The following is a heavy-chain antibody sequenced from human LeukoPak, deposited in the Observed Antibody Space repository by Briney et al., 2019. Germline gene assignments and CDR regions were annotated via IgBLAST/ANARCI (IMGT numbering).Heavy chain of an antibody. V-gene: IGHV4-34*01. Sequence: SESLSLTCAVYGGSFSGYYWSWIRQPPGMGLEWIGEINHSGSTNYNPSLKSRVTISVDTSKNQFSLKLSSVTAADTAVYYCASSGGSWDRARFDYWGQGTLVTVSS. J-gene: IGHJ4*02. CDR2: INHSGST. D-gene: IGHD1-26*01. CDR3: ASSGGSWDRARFDY. CDR1: GGSFSGYY.